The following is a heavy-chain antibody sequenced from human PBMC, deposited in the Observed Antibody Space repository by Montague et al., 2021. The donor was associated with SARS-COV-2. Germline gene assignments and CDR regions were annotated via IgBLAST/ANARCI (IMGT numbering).Heavy chain of an antibody. CDR2: IYYSGST. J-gene: IGHJ5*02. Sequence: SETLSLTCTVSGGSISSSSYYWGWIRQPPGKGLEWIGSIYYSGSTYYNPSLKSRVTISVDTSKNQFSLKLSSVTAADTAVYYCARNPADYYGSGSYPTWENWCDPWGQGTLVTVSS. D-gene: IGHD3-10*01. CDR1: GGSISSSSYY. V-gene: IGHV4-39*01. CDR3: ARNPADYYGSGSYPTWENWCDP.